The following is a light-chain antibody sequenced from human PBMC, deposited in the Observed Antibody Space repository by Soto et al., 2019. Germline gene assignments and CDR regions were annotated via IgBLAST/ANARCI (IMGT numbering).Light chain of an antibody. V-gene: IGLV2-8*01. CDR1: SSDVGGYNY. CDR2: EAS. Sequence: LTQPPSASGSFGQSVTISCTGTSSDVGGYNYVSWYQQHPGKAPKLMIYEASERPSGVPDRFSGSKFGNTASLTVSGLHADDEADYYCSSYSGTNYHYVFGTGTKVNVL. CDR3: SSYSGTNYHYV. J-gene: IGLJ1*01.